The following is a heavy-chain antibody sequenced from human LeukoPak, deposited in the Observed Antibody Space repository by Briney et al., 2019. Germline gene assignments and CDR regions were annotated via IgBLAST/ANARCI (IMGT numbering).Heavy chain of an antibody. D-gene: IGHD4-17*01. Sequence: GGSLRLSCAASGFTFSSYAMSWVRQAPGKGLGWVSAISGSGGSTYYADSVKGRFTISRDNSKNTLYLQMNSLRAEDTAVYYCAKAGDYVSDYYYGMDVWGQGTTVTVSS. CDR1: GFTFSSYA. CDR2: ISGSGGST. V-gene: IGHV3-23*01. J-gene: IGHJ6*02. CDR3: AKAGDYVSDYYYGMDV.